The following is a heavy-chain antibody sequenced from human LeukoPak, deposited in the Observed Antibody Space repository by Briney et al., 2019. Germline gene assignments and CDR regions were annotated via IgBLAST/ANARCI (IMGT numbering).Heavy chain of an antibody. Sequence: ASVKVSCKVSGYTLTELSIHWVRQAPGKGLEWMGGLDPEDGETIYAQKFQGRLTMTEDTSTYTAYMELSSLKSEDTAVYYCATDSNCIGGSCDGFDIWGQGTMVTVSS. D-gene: IGHD2-15*01. V-gene: IGHV1-24*01. J-gene: IGHJ3*02. CDR1: GYTLTELS. CDR3: ATDSNCIGGSCDGFDI. CDR2: LDPEDGET.